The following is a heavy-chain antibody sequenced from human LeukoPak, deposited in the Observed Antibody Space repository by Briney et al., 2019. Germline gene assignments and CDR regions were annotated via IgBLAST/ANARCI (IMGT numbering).Heavy chain of an antibody. CDR2: INSDGSST. D-gene: IGHD4-11*01. Sequence: PGGSLRLSCAASGFTLSSYWMHWVRQAPGKGLVWVSRINSDGSSTSYADSVKGRFTISRDNAKNSLYLQMNSLRADDTAVYYCARLRSKYWFDPWGQGTLVTVSS. V-gene: IGHV3-74*01. CDR3: ARLRSKYWFDP. CDR1: GFTLSSYW. J-gene: IGHJ5*02.